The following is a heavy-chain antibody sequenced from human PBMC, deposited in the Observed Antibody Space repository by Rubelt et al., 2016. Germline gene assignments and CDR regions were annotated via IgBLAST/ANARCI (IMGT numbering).Heavy chain of an antibody. J-gene: IGHJ4*02. CDR1: GFTFSSYS. Sequence: EVQLVESGGGLVQPGGSLRLSCAASGFTFSSYSMNWVRQAPGKGLEWVDNIKQDGSEKYYCVSVGGRFTISRDNARNALYLQLNNLRAEDTAVYYCARNEAPGTVDYWGQGTLVTVSS. CDR2: IKQDGSEK. D-gene: IGHD6-13*01. V-gene: IGHV3-7*01. CDR3: ARNEAPGTVDY.